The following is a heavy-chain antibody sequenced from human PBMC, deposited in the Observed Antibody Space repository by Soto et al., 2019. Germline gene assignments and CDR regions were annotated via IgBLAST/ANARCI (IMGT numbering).Heavy chain of an antibody. V-gene: IGHV4-34*01. CDR3: ARGASRTYYYDSSGYYAWNY. D-gene: IGHD3-22*01. CDR1: GGSFSGYY. CDR2: INHSGST. J-gene: IGHJ4*02. Sequence: PETLSLTCAVYGGSFSGYYLSWIRQPPGKGLEWIGEINHSGSTNYNPSLKSRVTISVDTSKNQFSLKLSSVTAADTAVYYCARGASRTYYYDSSGYYAWNYWGQGTLVTVYS.